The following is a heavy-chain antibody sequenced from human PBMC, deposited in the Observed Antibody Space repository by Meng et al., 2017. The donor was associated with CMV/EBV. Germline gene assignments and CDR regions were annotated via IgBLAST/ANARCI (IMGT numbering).Heavy chain of an antibody. V-gene: IGHV4-4*07. CDR1: GGSISSHV. D-gene: IGHD3-16*01. J-gene: IGHJ4*02. CDR3: ASLGGGY. CDR2: IYSSGST. Sequence: TLSLTCTVPGGSISSHVWSWIRQPAGKGLEWIGRIYSSGSTNYNPSLKSRVTMSVDTSKNQYSLQLNSVTAADTAVYYCASLGGGYWGQGTPVTVSS.